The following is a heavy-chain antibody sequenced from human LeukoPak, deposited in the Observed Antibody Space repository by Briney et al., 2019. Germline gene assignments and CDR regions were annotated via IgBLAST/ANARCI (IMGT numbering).Heavy chain of an antibody. Sequence: PGGSLRLSCAASGFTFSSYGMHWVRQAPGKGLEWVAVISYDGSNKYYADSVKGRFTISRDNSKNTLYLQMNSLKTEDTAVYYCTTEIGTHNDAFDIWGQGTMVTVSS. V-gene: IGHV3-30*03. CDR2: ISYDGSNK. J-gene: IGHJ3*02. CDR1: GFTFSSYG. D-gene: IGHD6-13*01. CDR3: TTEIGTHNDAFDI.